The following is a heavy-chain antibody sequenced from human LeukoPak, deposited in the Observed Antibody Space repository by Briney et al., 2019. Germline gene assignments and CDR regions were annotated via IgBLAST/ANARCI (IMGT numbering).Heavy chain of an antibody. V-gene: IGHV4-61*02. D-gene: IGHD3-9*01. Sequence: SEALSLTCTVSGGSISSGNYYWSWIRQPAGKGLEWIGRVYASGSTDYNPSLNSRVTISVDTSKNQFSLKLSSVTAADTAVYYCVGQILTGYYEWGQGTLVTVSS. CDR1: GGSISSGNYY. J-gene: IGHJ4*02. CDR2: VYASGST. CDR3: VGQILTGYYE.